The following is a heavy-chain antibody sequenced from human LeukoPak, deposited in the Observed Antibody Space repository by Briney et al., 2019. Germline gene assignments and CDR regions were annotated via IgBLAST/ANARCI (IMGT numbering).Heavy chain of an antibody. Sequence: SETLSLTCTVSGGSISSSSYYWGWIRQPPGKGLEWIGSIYYSGSTYHNPSLKSRVTISVDTSKNQFSLKLSSVTAAETAVYYCARSYGDYVYYYYYMDVWGKGTTVTVSS. V-gene: IGHV4-39*01. CDR3: ARSYGDYVYYYYYMDV. CDR2: IYYSGST. D-gene: IGHD4-17*01. J-gene: IGHJ6*03. CDR1: GGSISSSSYY.